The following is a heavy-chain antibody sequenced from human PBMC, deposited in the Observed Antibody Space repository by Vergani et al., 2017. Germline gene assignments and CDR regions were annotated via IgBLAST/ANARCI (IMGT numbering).Heavy chain of an antibody. D-gene: IGHD6-13*01. Sequence: QVQLQESGPGLVKPSQTLSLTCTVSGGSISSGGYYWSWIRQHPGKGLEWIGYIYYSGSTYYNPSLKSRVTISVDTSKNQFSLKLSSVTAADTAVYYCARASSMARRAAATIPVYFDYWGQGTLVTVSS. V-gene: IGHV4-31*03. J-gene: IGHJ4*02. CDR2: IYYSGST. CDR1: GGSISSGGYY. CDR3: ARASSMARRAAATIPVYFDY.